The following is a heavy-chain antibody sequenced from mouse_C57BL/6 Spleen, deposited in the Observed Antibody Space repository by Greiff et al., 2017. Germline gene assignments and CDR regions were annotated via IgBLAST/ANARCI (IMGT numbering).Heavy chain of an antibody. J-gene: IGHJ3*01. CDR3: AWFAD. CDR1: GYTFTSYW. Sequence: VQLQQPGAELVRPGTSVTLSCKASGYTFTSYWMHWVQQRPGQGLEWIGVIDPSDSYTNYNQTFKGKATLTVDTSSSTAYMQLSSLTSEGSAVYYCAWFADWGQGTLVTVSA. CDR2: IDPSDSYT. V-gene: IGHV1-59*01.